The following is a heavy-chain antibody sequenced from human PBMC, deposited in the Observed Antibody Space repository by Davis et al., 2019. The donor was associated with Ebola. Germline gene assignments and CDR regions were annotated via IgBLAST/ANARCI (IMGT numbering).Heavy chain of an antibody. D-gene: IGHD5-18*01. Sequence: GESLKISCAASGFGFSNYWIHWVRQAPGKGLVWVSRINSVGSSTTYADSVKGRCTISRDNSKNTLYLHMNNLRLEDTAVYYCAKDPAGHAAGDDYWGQGTLVTVSS. J-gene: IGHJ4*02. CDR3: AKDPAGHAAGDDY. CDR2: INSVGSST. CDR1: GFGFSNYW. V-gene: IGHV3-74*01.